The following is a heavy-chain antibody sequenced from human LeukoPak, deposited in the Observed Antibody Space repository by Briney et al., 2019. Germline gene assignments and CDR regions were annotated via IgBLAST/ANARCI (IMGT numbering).Heavy chain of an antibody. D-gene: IGHD6-19*01. Sequence: GGSLRLSCAASGFTFSSYGMHWVRQAPGKGLEWVAFIRYDGSNKYYADSVKGRFTISRDNAKNSLYLQMNSLRAEDTAVYYCARDRESSSGSDYWGQGTLVTVSS. CDR1: GFTFSSYG. CDR2: IRYDGSNK. CDR3: ARDRESSSGSDY. V-gene: IGHV3-30*02. J-gene: IGHJ4*02.